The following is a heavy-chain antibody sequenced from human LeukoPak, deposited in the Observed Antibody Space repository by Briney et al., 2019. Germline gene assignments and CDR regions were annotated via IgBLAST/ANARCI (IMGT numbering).Heavy chain of an antibody. CDR1: GGSISGYL. D-gene: IGHD3-22*01. V-gene: IGHV4-59*01. Sequence: PSETLPLTCTVSGGSISGYLWTWIRQPPGKGLEWIGYVYDNGDTKYHPSFTGRVSISVDVSKNQFSLKLTSVLAADTADYFCARQSDYDIDTSHYMDVWGKGTTVTVSS. CDR2: VYDNGDT. J-gene: IGHJ6*03. CDR3: ARQSDYDIDTSHYMDV.